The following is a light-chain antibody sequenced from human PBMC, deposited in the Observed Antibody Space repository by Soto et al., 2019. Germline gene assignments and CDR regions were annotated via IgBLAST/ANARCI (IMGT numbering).Light chain of an antibody. CDR1: QGISNY. CDR2: AAS. CDR3: QKYHSAPRT. Sequence: DIQMTKSPSSLSASVGARVTITCRASQGISNYLAWYQQKPGKVPKLLIYAASTLQSGVPSRFSGSGSGTDFTLTISSRQPEDVATYYCQKYHSAPRTFGQGTNVELK. V-gene: IGKV1-27*01. J-gene: IGKJ1*01.